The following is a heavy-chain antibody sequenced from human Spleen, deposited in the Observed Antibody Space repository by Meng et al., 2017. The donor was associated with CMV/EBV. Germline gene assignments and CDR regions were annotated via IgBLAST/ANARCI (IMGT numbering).Heavy chain of an antibody. Sequence: AGSCSTNHWWSWGRQSPGKGLEWIGETYHSGNPNYFPSFKSRVTISLDKSKNQFSLSLSSVTAADTAVYYCTALYYDVLTGYYKNDYWGRGTLVTVSS. CDR3: TALYYDVLTGYYKNDY. V-gene: IGHV4-4*02. CDR1: AGSCSTNHW. D-gene: IGHD3-9*01. CDR2: TYHSGNP. J-gene: IGHJ4*02.